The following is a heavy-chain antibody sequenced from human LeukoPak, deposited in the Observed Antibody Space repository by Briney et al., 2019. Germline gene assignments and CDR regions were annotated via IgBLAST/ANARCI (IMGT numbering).Heavy chain of an antibody. D-gene: IGHD1-14*01. CDR2: IYYSGTT. Sequence: SETLSLTCTVSGGSISSSSDYWGWIRQPPGKGLEWIGSIYYSGTTYYHPSLKSRLTISVDTSKNQFSLKLSSVTAADTAMYYCARGRPYNVGLPPWFDPWGQGTLVTVSS. CDR1: GGSISSSSDY. CDR3: ARGRPYNVGLPPWFDP. J-gene: IGHJ5*02. V-gene: IGHV4-39*07.